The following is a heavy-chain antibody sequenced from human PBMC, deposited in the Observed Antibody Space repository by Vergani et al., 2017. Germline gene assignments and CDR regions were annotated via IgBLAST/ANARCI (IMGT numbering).Heavy chain of an antibody. Sequence: EVQLLESGGDLVQPGGSLRLSCAASGFTFIMYAMSWVRQAPGKGLEWVSTLSASDRRTYYADSVKGRFTISRDNSKNTLFLHMNSLRPEDTAVYYCAKVGRSEVAGTFGAFDIWGRGTMVTVSS. CDR2: LSASDRRT. CDR3: AKVGRSEVAGTFGAFDI. J-gene: IGHJ3*02. D-gene: IGHD6-19*01. CDR1: GFTFIMYA. V-gene: IGHV3-23*01.